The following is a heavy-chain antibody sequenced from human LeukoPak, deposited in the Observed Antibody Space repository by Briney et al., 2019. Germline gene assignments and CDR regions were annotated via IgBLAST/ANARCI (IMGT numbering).Heavy chain of an antibody. V-gene: IGHV1-69*05. CDR2: IIPIFGTA. D-gene: IGHD2-15*01. J-gene: IGHJ3*02. Sequence: SVKVSCKASGGTFSSYAISWVRQAPGQGLERLGGIIPIFGTANYAQKFQGRVTITTDESTSTAYMELSSLRSEDTAVYYCARSPAQGYCSGGSCYSNAFDIWGQGTMVTVSS. CDR3: ARSPAQGYCSGGSCYSNAFDI. CDR1: GGTFSSYA.